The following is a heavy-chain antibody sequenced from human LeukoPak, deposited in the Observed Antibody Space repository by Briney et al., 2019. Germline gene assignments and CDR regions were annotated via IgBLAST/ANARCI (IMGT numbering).Heavy chain of an antibody. D-gene: IGHD3-16*01. J-gene: IGHJ6*03. CDR3: ASDRLLEDRAYPCYHSTHV. Sequence: GGSLRLSCAASGFTFSTYTINWVRQAPGKGLEWVSSISSSSSYIYYADSVKGRFTISRDNAKNSLYLQMNSLRAEDTAVYYCASDRLLEDRAYPCYHSTHVRRKGTTPTVS. CDR1: GFTFSTYT. V-gene: IGHV3-21*01. CDR2: ISSSSSYI.